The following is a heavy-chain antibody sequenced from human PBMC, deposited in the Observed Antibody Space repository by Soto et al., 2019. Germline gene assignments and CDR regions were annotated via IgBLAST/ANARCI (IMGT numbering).Heavy chain of an antibody. D-gene: IGHD3-10*01. CDR3: ARMVRGSNIDYYLYRDV. Sequence: QVQLVQSGGEVRKPGASVKVSCKASGYTFTSHGISWVRQAPGQGLEWMGWISAYNGDTNYAQKLQGRVTVTTDRSTSTADMELRSLRSEDTAVYYCARMVRGSNIDYYLYRDVCGKGTAVTVSS. V-gene: IGHV1-18*01. CDR2: ISAYNGDT. CDR1: GYTFTSHG. J-gene: IGHJ6*03.